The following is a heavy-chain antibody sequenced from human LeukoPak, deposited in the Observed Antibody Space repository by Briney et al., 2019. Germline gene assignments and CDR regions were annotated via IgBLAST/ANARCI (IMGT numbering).Heavy chain of an antibody. V-gene: IGHV4-59*01. Sequence: SETLSLTCTVSGGSISPYYWTWIRQPPGNGLEWIGYIYYSGGTNYNASLNSRVTMSVDTSKNQFSLKLTSVTAAGTAVYYCARRAAAVGTYYMDVWGKGTTVTVSS. D-gene: IGHD6-13*01. CDR3: ARRAAAVGTYYMDV. CDR2: IYYSGGT. J-gene: IGHJ6*03. CDR1: GGSISPYY.